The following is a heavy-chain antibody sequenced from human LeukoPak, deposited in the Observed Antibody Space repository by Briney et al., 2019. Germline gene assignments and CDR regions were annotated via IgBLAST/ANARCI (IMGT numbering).Heavy chain of an antibody. CDR1: GFTFSSYA. Sequence: GGSLRLSCAASGFTFSSYAMHWVRQAPGKGLEWVAVISYDGSNKYYADSVKGRFTISRDNSKNSLYLQMNSLRAEDTAVYYCATYSSLNRREFQYWGQGTLLTVSS. V-gene: IGHV3-30-3*01. D-gene: IGHD3-22*01. J-gene: IGHJ1*01. CDR2: ISYDGSNK. CDR3: ATYSSLNRREFQY.